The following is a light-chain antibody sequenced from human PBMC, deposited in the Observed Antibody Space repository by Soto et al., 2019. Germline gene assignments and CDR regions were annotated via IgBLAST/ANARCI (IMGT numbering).Light chain of an antibody. V-gene: IGLV2-14*01. CDR3: SSYTGRSTLYV. CDR1: ISDVGGYNY. Sequence: QAASVAGSPGQSLTISCTGTISDVGGYNYASWYKQHPGKATKLMIYEVTNRPSGVSNRFYGSKSGKTASLTISGLQAEDEADYYCSSYTGRSTLYVFGTGTEVTGL. CDR2: EVT. J-gene: IGLJ1*01.